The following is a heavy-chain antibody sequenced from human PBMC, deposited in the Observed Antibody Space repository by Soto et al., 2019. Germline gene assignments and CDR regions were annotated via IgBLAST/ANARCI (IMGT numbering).Heavy chain of an antibody. V-gene: IGHV1-18*01. CDR3: ARDSEPLLLWFGPYALSVWFDP. J-gene: IGHJ5*02. CDR1: GYTFTSYG. CDR2: ISAYNGNT. D-gene: IGHD3-10*01. Sequence: GASVKVSCKDSGYTFTSYGMSWVRQAHRQGLEWMGWISAYNGNTNYAQKLQGRVTMTTDTSTSTAYMELRSLRSDDTAVYYCARDSEPLLLWFGPYALSVWFDPWGQGTLVTVSS.